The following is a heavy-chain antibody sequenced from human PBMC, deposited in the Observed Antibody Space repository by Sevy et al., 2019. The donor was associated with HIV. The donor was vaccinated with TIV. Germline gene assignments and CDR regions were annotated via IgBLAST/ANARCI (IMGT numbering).Heavy chain of an antibody. Sequence: GGSLRLSCAASGFTFSSYSMNWVRQAPGKGLEWVSYISSSSSTIYYADSVKGRFTISRDNAKSSLYLQMNSLRAEDTAVYYCAREGVVPAAMGSWFDPWGQGTLVTVSS. J-gene: IGHJ5*02. CDR1: GFTFSSYS. CDR3: AREGVVPAAMGSWFDP. V-gene: IGHV3-48*01. CDR2: ISSSSSTI. D-gene: IGHD2-2*01.